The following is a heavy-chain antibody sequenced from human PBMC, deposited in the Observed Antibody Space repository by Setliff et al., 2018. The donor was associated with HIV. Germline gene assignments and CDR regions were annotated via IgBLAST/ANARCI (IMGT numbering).Heavy chain of an antibody. CDR2: IRYSGNT. D-gene: IGHD5-18*01. J-gene: IGHJ4*02. Sequence: SETLSLTCTVSGASINSMTDYWGWIRQPPGKGLEWIASIRYSGNTFYNPSLKSRTTIYVDKSKNQFSLKLTSVTAADTAVYYCARTLRAAAMGYFDYWGQGTLVTVSS. V-gene: IGHV4-39*01. CDR1: GASINSMTDY. CDR3: ARTLRAAAMGYFDY.